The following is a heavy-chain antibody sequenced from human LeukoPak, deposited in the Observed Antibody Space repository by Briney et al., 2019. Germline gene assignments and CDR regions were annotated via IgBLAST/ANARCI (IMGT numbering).Heavy chain of an antibody. D-gene: IGHD6-19*01. V-gene: IGHV3-23*05. J-gene: IGHJ4*02. CDR1: GITFSTYS. CDR3: AKDIVPDSGWDLDY. Sequence: GGSLRLSCVASGITFSTYSMTWVRQRPGKGLEWVASIYNSGTKIFYADSVKGRITISRDNSNNVLFLQMDSLRAEDSAIYYCAKDIVPDSGWDLDYWGRGTLVTVSS. CDR2: IYNSGTKI.